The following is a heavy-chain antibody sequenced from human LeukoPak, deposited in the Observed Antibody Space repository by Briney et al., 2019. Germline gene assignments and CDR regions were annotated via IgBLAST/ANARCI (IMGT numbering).Heavy chain of an antibody. J-gene: IGHJ5*02. V-gene: IGHV1-46*01. Sequence: ASVKVSCMASGYTFTSYYMHWVRQAPGQGLEWMGIIIPNGGSTTYAQKFQGRVTMTRETSTSTVYMELSSLRSEDTAVYYCAILRYNWNNLDPWGQGTLVTVSS. CDR3: AILRYNWNNLDP. D-gene: IGHD1-1*01. CDR2: IIPNGGST. CDR1: GYTFTSYY.